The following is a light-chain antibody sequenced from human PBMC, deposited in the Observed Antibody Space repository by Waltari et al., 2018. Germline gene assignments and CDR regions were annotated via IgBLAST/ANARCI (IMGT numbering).Light chain of an antibody. CDR3: QQYDISPLT. CDR2: GAS. CDR1: QTVRTTY. V-gene: IGKV3-20*01. J-gene: IGKJ4*01. Sequence: EIVLTQSPGTLSLSPGERATLSCRASQTVRTTYLAWYQQKPGQAPTPLIYGASSRATGIPDRFSGSGSGTDFSLTISSLEPEDFAVYYCQQYDISPLTFGGGTRVEIK.